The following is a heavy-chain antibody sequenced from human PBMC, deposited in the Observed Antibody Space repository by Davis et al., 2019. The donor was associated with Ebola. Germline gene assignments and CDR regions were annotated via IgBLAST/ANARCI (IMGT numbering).Heavy chain of an antibody. CDR1: GYTFTSYY. CDR2: INPSGGST. CDR3: AKELYGGNSGNAFDI. Sequence: ASVKVSCKASGYTFTSYYMHWVRQAPGQGLEWMGIINPSGGSTSYAQKFQGRVTMTRDTSTSTVYMELSSLRSEDTAVYYCAKELYGGNSGNAFDIWGQGTMVTVSS. J-gene: IGHJ3*02. V-gene: IGHV1-46*01. D-gene: IGHD4-23*01.